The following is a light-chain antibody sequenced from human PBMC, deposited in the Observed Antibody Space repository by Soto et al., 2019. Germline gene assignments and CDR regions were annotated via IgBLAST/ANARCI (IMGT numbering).Light chain of an antibody. V-gene: IGKV3-11*01. CDR3: QHRGWCPRT. J-gene: IGKJ2*01. Sequence: EIVLTQSPSTLSLSPGERALLSCRASQSVNDYLAWYQQKPGQAPRLLIYGASNSATGIPLRFSGSGSGTDFTLTIISLEPEDFAVYYCQHRGWCPRTFGQGTKLEIK. CDR1: QSVNDY. CDR2: GAS.